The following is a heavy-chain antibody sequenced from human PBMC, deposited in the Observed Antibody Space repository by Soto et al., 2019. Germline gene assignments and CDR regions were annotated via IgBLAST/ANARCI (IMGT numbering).Heavy chain of an antibody. J-gene: IGHJ4*02. CDR3: ARHYYDGSGH. V-gene: IGHV1-2*02. CDR1: GYTFSDYY. D-gene: IGHD3-22*01. Sequence: QVQLVQSGAEVKKPGASVKVSCEASGYTFSDYYIHWVRQAPGQGLEWMGWINPNGGGAIYAQKFQGRVTMTRDTSISTAYIELSSLRVDDTAVYFCARHYYDGSGHWGQGTLVTVSS. CDR2: INPNGGGA.